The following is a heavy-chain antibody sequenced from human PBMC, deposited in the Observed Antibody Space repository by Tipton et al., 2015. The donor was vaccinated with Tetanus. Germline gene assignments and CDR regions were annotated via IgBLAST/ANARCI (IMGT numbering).Heavy chain of an antibody. V-gene: IGHV4-39*01. J-gene: IGHJ5*02. D-gene: IGHD6-19*01. Sequence: TLSLTCTVSGGSISSSSYYWGWIRQPPGKRLEWIGSIYYSGSAYHNPSLKSRVTISVDTSKNQFSLKLNSVSAADTAVYYCARHVVEAVPRWFDPWGQGTLVTVSS. CDR2: IYYSGSA. CDR3: ARHVVEAVPRWFDP. CDR1: GGSISSSSYY.